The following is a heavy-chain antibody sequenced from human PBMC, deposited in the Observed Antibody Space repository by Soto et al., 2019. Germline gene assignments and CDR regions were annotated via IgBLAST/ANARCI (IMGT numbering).Heavy chain of an antibody. CDR1: GYTFTGHY. Sequence: ASVKVSCKASGYTFTGHYMHWVRQAPEQGPEWMGEIGPESGATRYAQRFKGRVTMTRDMSITTVYMELNKLSPDDTAVYYCGRGRSGQIGFVYWGQGTPVTVYS. D-gene: IGHD3-22*01. J-gene: IGHJ4*02. CDR3: GRGRSGQIGFVY. V-gene: IGHV1-2*02. CDR2: IGPESGAT.